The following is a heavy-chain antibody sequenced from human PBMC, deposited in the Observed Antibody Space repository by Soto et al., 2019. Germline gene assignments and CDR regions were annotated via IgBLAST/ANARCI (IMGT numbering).Heavy chain of an antibody. CDR1: GGSFSGYY. CDR2: INHSGST. CDR3: ARPAIATAVSAFDY. Sequence: SETLSLTCAVYGGSFSGYYWSWIRQPPGKGLEWIGEINHSGSTNYNPSLKSRVTISVDTSKNQFSLKLSSVTAADTAVYYCARPAIATAVSAFDYWGQGTLVTVSS. J-gene: IGHJ4*02. V-gene: IGHV4-34*01. D-gene: IGHD6-13*01.